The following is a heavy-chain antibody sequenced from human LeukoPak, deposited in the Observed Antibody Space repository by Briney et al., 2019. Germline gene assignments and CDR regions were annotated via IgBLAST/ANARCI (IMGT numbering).Heavy chain of an antibody. Sequence: AGGSLRLSCAASGFTFSSYSMNWVRQAPGKGLEWVSSISSSSSYIYYADSVKGRFTISRDNAKNSLYLQMNSLRAEDTAVYYCARRPDFWSGYWGTNGAFDIWGQGTMVTVSS. D-gene: IGHD3-3*01. J-gene: IGHJ3*02. V-gene: IGHV3-21*01. CDR3: ARRPDFWSGYWGTNGAFDI. CDR2: ISSSSSYI. CDR1: GFTFSSYS.